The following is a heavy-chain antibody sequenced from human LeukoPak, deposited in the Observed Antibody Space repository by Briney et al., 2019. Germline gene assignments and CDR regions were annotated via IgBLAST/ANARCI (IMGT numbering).Heavy chain of an antibody. CDR3: ARETSSSSWYQLDY. J-gene: IGHJ4*02. D-gene: IGHD6-13*01. CDR2: IWYDGSNQ. V-gene: IGHV3-33*01. Sequence: GGSLRLSCAASGFTFSRNGMHWVRQAPGKGLEWVAVIWYDGSNQYYADSVKGRFTISRDNSKNTLYLQMNSLRDDDTAVYHCARETSSSSWYQLDYWGQGTLVTVSS. CDR1: GFTFSRNG.